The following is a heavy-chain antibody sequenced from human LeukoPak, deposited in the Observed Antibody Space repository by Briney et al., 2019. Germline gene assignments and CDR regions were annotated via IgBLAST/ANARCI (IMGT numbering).Heavy chain of an antibody. D-gene: IGHD6-13*01. CDR1: GYSVTSYW. Sequence: GESLKISCKGSGYSVTSYWIGWVRHMPGKGLEWMGIIYPVDSDNRYSPSFQGQVTISADKSISTAYLQWSSLKASDTAMYYCARRIAAADKDWFDPWGQGTLVTVSS. J-gene: IGHJ5*02. CDR2: IYPVDSDN. CDR3: ARRIAAADKDWFDP. V-gene: IGHV5-51*01.